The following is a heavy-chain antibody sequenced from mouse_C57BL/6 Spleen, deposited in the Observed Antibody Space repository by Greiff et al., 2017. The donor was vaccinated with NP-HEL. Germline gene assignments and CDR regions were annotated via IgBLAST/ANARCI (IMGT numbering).Heavy chain of an antibody. D-gene: IGHD4-1*01. CDR1: GFTFSDYY. V-gene: IGHV5-16*01. J-gene: IGHJ1*03. CDR2: INYDGSST. Sequence: EVKVVESEGGLVQPGSSMKLSCTASGFTFSDYYMAWVRQVPEKGLEWVANINYDGSSTYYLDSLKSRFIISRDNAKNILYLQMSSLKSEDTATYYCARDLGRYFDVWGTGTTVTVSS. CDR3: ARDLGRYFDV.